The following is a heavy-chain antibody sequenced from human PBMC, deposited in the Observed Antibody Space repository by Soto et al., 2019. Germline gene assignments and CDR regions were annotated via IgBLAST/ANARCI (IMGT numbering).Heavy chain of an antibody. CDR3: AREPPRATAGLNYFDP. J-gene: IGHJ5*02. CDR2: ISPFNGHT. CDR1: GYTFINFG. D-gene: IGHD6-13*01. Sequence: QVQLVQSGTEVKKPGASVKVSCKTSGYTFINFGIGWERQAPGQGLEWMGWISPFNGHTHYAQKFQGRVSLTTDTSTSTAFLELRSLTYDDTAVYYCAREPPRATAGLNYFDPWGQGTLVTVSS. V-gene: IGHV1-18*01.